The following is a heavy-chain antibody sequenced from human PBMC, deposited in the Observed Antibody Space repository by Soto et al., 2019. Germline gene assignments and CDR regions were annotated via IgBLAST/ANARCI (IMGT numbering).Heavy chain of an antibody. J-gene: IGHJ4*02. CDR2: ISSSSSYT. V-gene: IGHV3-11*06. CDR3: ARESRDWNYDRDLDY. D-gene: IGHD1-7*01. Sequence: QVQLVESGGGLVKPGGSLRLSCAASGFTFSDYYMSWIRQAPGKGLEWVSYISSSSSYTNYADSVKGRFTISRDNAKNSLYLQMNSLRAEDTAVYYCARESRDWNYDRDLDYWGQGTLVTVSS. CDR1: GFTFSDYY.